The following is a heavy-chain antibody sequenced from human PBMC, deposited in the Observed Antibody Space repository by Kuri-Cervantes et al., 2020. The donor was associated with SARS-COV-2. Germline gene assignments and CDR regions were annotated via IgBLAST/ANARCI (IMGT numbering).Heavy chain of an antibody. V-gene: IGHV3-23*01. CDR2: ISGSGGST. J-gene: IGHJ4*02. Sequence: GGSLRLSCAATGSTLSSYAMRWVRQAPGKGVEWVSAISGSGGSTYYADSVKGRFTISRDNSKNTLYLQMNSLRAEDTAVYYCAKDGGPVYGDYGHFDYWGQGTLVTVSS. CDR3: AKDGGPVYGDYGHFDY. CDR1: GSTLSSYA. D-gene: IGHD4-17*01.